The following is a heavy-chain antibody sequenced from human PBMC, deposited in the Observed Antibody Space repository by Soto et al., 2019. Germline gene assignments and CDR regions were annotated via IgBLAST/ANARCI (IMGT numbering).Heavy chain of an antibody. V-gene: IGHV3-53*02. Sequence: EVQLVETGGGLIQPVGSLRLSCLASGFSVTTNYIIWVRQPPGKGLEWVSTTFTGGSTHYADSVKGRFSISRDNSKNTVYLQMNNLRVEATAVYYCAKKPPSSIQGWAFGMDVWGQGTTVSVSS. J-gene: IGHJ6*02. CDR3: AKKPPSSIQGWAFGMDV. CDR1: GFSVTTNY. D-gene: IGHD1-26*01. CDR2: TFTGGST.